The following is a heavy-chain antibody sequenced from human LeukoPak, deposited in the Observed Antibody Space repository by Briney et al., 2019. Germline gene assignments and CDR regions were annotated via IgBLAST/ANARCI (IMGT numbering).Heavy chain of an antibody. V-gene: IGHV4-34*01. CDR1: GGSFSGYY. Sequence: PSETLSLTYAVYGGSFSGYYWSWIRQPPGKGLEWIGEINHSGSTNYNPSLKSRVTISVDTSKNQFSLKLSSVTAADTAVYYCARGHDFWSGYMTLRWFDPWGQGTLVTVSS. J-gene: IGHJ5*02. CDR3: ARGHDFWSGYMTLRWFDP. CDR2: INHSGST. D-gene: IGHD3-3*01.